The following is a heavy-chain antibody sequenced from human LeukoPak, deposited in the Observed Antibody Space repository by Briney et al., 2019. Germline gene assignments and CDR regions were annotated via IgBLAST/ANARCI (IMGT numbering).Heavy chain of an antibody. CDR3: ARLIEEWELLRRYYYYYYGMDV. D-gene: IGHD1-26*01. Sequence: GASVKVSCKASGGTFSSYAISWVRQAPGQGLEWMGGIIPIFGTANYAQKFQGRVTITADESTSTAYMELSSLRSEDTAVHYCARLIEEWELLRRYYYYYYGMDVWGQGTTVTVSS. CDR2: IIPIFGTA. J-gene: IGHJ6*02. CDR1: GGTFSSYA. V-gene: IGHV1-69*13.